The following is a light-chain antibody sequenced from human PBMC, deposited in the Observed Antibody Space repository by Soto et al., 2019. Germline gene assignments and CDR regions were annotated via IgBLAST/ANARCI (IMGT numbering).Light chain of an antibody. CDR3: LQYSNWPR. CDR1: QTVSNN. J-gene: IGKJ4*01. V-gene: IGKV3-15*01. CDR2: STS. Sequence: EIVMTQSPATRSVSPVDRATLSCRASQTVSNNLAWYQQKPGQAPRLLIYSTSTRAIGVPDRFSGSGSGTEFTLTISGLQSEDFAVYYCLQYSNWPRFGGGTKVDIK.